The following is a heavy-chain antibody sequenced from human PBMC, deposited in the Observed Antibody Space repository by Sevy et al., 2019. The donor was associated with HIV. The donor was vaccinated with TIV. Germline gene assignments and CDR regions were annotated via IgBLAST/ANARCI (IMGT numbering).Heavy chain of an antibody. Sequence: GSLRLSCAVSGFTVSSNYTTWVPHAPGKGLERGSVIFCGGSTYYADSVKGRFTISRDNSRNTLSLQMNSLRAEDTAVYYCARGMILEGSWCGMDVWGQGTTVTVSS. CDR2: IFCGGST. J-gene: IGHJ6*02. D-gene: IGHD3-3*01. V-gene: IGHV3-53*01. CDR1: GFTVSSNY. CDR3: ARGMILEGSWCGMDV.